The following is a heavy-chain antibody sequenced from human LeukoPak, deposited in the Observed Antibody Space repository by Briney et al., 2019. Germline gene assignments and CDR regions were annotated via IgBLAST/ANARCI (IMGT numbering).Heavy chain of an antibody. CDR1: GFTFNNYA. CDR3: VKSSNPYASGSYYAFFDY. V-gene: IGHV3-23*01. J-gene: IGHJ4*02. D-gene: IGHD3-10*01. Sequence: GGSLRLSCAASGFTFNNYATSWVRQAPGKGLECLSGISGSGGNKYYADSVKGRFTLSRDNSKNTLYLQTNSLTATHTAVYYCVKSSNPYASGSYYAFFDYWGEGNLVTVSS. CDR2: ISGSGGNK.